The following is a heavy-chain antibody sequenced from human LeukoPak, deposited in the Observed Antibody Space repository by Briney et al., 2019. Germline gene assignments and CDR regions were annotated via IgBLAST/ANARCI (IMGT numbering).Heavy chain of an antibody. J-gene: IGHJ4*02. V-gene: IGHV2-5*02. CDR2: IYWDDDK. Sequence: SGPTLFKPTQTLTLTCTFSGISLSTSGVGVGWIRQPPGKALEWLALIYWDDDKRYSPSLKSRLTITKDSSRNQVVLRMTNMDPVDTATYFCTHLYRAHFDYWGQGTLVTVSS. CDR3: THLYRAHFDY. CDR1: GISLSTSGVG. D-gene: IGHD4/OR15-4a*01.